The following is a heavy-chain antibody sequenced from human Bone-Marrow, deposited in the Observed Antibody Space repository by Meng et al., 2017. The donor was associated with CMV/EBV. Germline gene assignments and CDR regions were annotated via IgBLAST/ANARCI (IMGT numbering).Heavy chain of an antibody. CDR2: ISGSGGST. D-gene: IGHD3-16*01. CDR1: GFTFSSYA. V-gene: IGHV3-23*01. CDR3: AKALTGRGKYYYGMDV. J-gene: IGHJ6*02. Sequence: GESLKISCAASGFTFSSYAMSWVRQAPGKGLEWVSAISGSGGSTYYADSVKGRFTISRDNSKNTLYLQMNSLRAEDTAVYYCAKALTGRGKYYYGMDVWGQGTTVTVSS.